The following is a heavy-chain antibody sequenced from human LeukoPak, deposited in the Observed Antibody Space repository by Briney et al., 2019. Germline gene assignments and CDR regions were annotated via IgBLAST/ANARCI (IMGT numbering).Heavy chain of an antibody. CDR3: TRGLSSSTWADC. CDR2: IHYSGTT. J-gene: IGHJ4*02. D-gene: IGHD6-13*01. CDR1: GGSISGYY. Sequence: PSETLSLTCTVSGGSISGYYWKWIRQTPGKGLEWIGYIHYSGTTNYNPSLKSPVTISVDTSKNQLSLKLSSVTAADTGVYYCTRGLSSSTWADCWGQGTLVTVSS. V-gene: IGHV4-59*08.